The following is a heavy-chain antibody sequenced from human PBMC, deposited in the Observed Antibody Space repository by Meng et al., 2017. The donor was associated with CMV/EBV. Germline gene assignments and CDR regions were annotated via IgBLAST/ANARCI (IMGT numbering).Heavy chain of an antibody. CDR2: MNPNSGNT. J-gene: IGHJ5*02. V-gene: IGHV1-8*01. Sequence: ASVKVSCKASGYTFTSYDINWVRQATGQGLEWMGWMNPNSGNTGYAQKFQGRVTMTRNTSISTAYMELSSLRSEDTAVYYCARNGLPTPFWSGLGAPNWFDPWGQGTLVNVSS. CDR1: GYTFTSYD. CDR3: ARNGLPTPFWSGLGAPNWFDP. D-gene: IGHD3-3*01.